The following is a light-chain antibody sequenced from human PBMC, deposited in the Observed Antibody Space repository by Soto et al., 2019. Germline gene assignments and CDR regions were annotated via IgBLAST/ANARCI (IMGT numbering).Light chain of an antibody. CDR2: SNN. J-gene: IGLJ2*01. Sequence: QSVLTQPRSESGTPGQRVTISCSGSSSNIGSNTVSWYQQLPGTAPKLVIYSNNPRPSGVPYRFSGSKSGTSASLAISGLQSEDEADYYCVAWDDSLNGYVVFGGGTKVTVL. V-gene: IGLV1-44*01. CDR1: SSNIGSNT. CDR3: VAWDDSLNGYVV.